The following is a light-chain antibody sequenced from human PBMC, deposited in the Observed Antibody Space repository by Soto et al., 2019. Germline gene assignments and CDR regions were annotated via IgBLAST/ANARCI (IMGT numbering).Light chain of an antibody. Sequence: EIVFIQFPIALSLSPGKIATFSWQASQSVSSYLAWYQQKPGQAPRLLIYGASNGATGIPDRFSGSGSGTDFTLTISRLQPEDFAEYYCQQYGSSRTFGQGTKV. J-gene: IGKJ1*01. CDR3: QQYGSSRT. CDR2: GAS. CDR1: QSVSSY. V-gene: IGKV3-20*01.